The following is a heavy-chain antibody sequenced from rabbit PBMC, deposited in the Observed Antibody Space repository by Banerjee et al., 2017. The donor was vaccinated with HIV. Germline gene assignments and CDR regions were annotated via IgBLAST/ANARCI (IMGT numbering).Heavy chain of an antibody. CDR2: IYSGSSGST. CDR3: ARADGGYGYPLNL. J-gene: IGHJ4*01. Sequence: QEQLEESGGGLVKPEGSLTLTCTASGISLSSTYYICWVRQAPGKGLEWIACIYSGSSGSTYYASWAKGRFTISKTSSTVDLKMTSLTAADTATYFCARADGGYGYPLNLWGPGTLVTVS. CDR1: GISLSSTYY. V-gene: IGHV1S45*01. D-gene: IGHD6-1*01.